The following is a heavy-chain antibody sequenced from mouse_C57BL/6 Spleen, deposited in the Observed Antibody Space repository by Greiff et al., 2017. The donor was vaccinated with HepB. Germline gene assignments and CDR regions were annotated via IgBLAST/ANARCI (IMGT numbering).Heavy chain of an antibody. J-gene: IGHJ2*01. CDR3: ARVPYYYGSPFDY. Sequence: ESGPGLVKPSQSLSLTCSVTGYSITSGYYWNWIRQFPGNKLEWMGYISYDGSNNYNPSLKNRISITRDTSKNQFFLKLNSVTTEDTATYYCARVPYYYGSPFDYWGQGTTLTVSS. V-gene: IGHV3-6*01. D-gene: IGHD1-1*01. CDR2: ISYDGSN. CDR1: GYSITSGYY.